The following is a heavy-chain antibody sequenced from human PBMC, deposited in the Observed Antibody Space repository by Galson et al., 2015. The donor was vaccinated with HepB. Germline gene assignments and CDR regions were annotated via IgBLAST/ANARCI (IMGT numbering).Heavy chain of an antibody. CDR3: ARVADADDGDPSHFHY. CDR2: ISSTGTYT. V-gene: IGHV3-11*06. CDR1: GFTFSDYY. D-gene: IGHD4-17*01. J-gene: IGHJ4*02. Sequence: SLRLSCAASGFTFSDYYMSWIRQAPGKGLEWLSYISSTGTYTNYAASVKGRFTISRDNAKNSLYLQMNNLRAEDTAVYYCARVADADDGDPSHFHYWGQGTLVTVSS.